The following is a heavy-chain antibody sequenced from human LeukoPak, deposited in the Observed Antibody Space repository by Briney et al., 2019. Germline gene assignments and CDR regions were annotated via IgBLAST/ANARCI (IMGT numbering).Heavy chain of an antibody. J-gene: IGHJ4*02. D-gene: IGHD6-13*01. V-gene: IGHV4-59*01. CDR3: ARSGLAAAGDFDY. CDR1: GGSISSYY. Sequence: SETLSLTCTVSGGSISSYYWSWIRQPPGKGLEWIGYIYYSGSTNYNPSLKSRVTISVDTSKNQFSLKLSSVTAADTAVYYCARSGLAAAGDFDYWGQGTLVTVSS. CDR2: IYYSGST.